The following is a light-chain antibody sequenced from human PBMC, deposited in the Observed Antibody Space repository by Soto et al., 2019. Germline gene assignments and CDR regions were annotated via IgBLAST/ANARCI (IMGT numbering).Light chain of an antibody. CDR2: GAS. CDR1: QSLGSSY. Sequence: EIVLTQSPGTLSLSPGERATLSCRASQSLGSSYLAWYQQKPGQTPRLLIYGASSRATGIPDRFSGSGSGTDFTLTISRLEPEDFSVYYCHQYGSPPRTFGQGTKVEIK. J-gene: IGKJ1*01. V-gene: IGKV3-20*01. CDR3: HQYGSPPRT.